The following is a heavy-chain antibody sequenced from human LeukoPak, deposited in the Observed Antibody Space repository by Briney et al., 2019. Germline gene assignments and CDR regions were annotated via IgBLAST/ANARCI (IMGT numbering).Heavy chain of an antibody. J-gene: IGHJ6*02. CDR1: GVSITNSL. CDR2: ILYTGST. Sequence: PSETLSLTCTDSGVSITNSLWSSVRRPPGKGLEWIGYILYTGSTNYNPSLKGRVTMSVDRFRNHRSLCLSSVTAADTAVYYCARLNRLQLVQGGVYYHSMDVWGPGTTVTVSS. V-gene: IGHV4-59*08. CDR3: ARLNRLQLVQGGVYYHSMDV. D-gene: IGHD6-13*01.